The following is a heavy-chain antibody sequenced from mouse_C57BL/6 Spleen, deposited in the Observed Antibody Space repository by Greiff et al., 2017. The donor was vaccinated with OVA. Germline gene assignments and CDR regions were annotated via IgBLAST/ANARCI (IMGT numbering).Heavy chain of an antibody. CDR3: ARNYGSSYGIAY. Sequence: VQLQQSGPGLVQPSQSLSITCTVSGFSLTSYGVHWVRQSPGKGLEWLGVIWSGGSTDYNAAFISRLSISKDNSKSQVFFKMNSLQADDTAIYYCARNYGSSYGIAYWGQGTLVTVSA. CDR1: GFSLTSYG. CDR2: IWSGGST. D-gene: IGHD1-1*01. V-gene: IGHV2-2*01. J-gene: IGHJ3*01.